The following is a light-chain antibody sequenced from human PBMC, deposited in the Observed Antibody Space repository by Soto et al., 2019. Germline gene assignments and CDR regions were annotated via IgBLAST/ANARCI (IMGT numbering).Light chain of an antibody. V-gene: IGKV3-20*01. CDR2: GAS. CDR3: QQYGSSIT. J-gene: IGKJ5*01. CDR1: QSVSISY. Sequence: EIVLTQSPGTLSLSPGERATLSCRARQSVSISYLAWYQQKPGQAPRLLIYGASSRATGIPDRFSGSGSGKDFTLTISRLEPEDFAVYYCQQYGSSITFGQGTRLEIK.